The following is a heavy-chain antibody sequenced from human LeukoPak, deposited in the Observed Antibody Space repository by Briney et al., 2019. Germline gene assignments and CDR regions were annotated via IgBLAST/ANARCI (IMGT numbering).Heavy chain of an antibody. CDR2: INPNSGGT. CDR1: GYTFTGYY. J-gene: IGHJ3*02. Sequence: ASVKVSCKASGYTFTGYYMHWVRQAPGQGLEWMGWINPNSGGTNYAQKFQGRVTMTRNTSISTAYMELSSLRSEDTAVYYCASLVVPAAIEAFDIWGQGTMVTVSS. V-gene: IGHV1-2*02. D-gene: IGHD2-2*02. CDR3: ASLVVPAAIEAFDI.